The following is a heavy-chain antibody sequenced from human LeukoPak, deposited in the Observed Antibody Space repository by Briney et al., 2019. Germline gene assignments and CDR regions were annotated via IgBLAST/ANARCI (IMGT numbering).Heavy chain of an antibody. Sequence: ASVKVSCKASGYTFSHYCMHWVRQAPGQGLEWLGIINPSLQIPIYAQTFQGRDTKTTDMSTSTFYMELSNLVSEDTAVYYCAKDPRDISTGNYDEFDIWGQGTMVTVSS. CDR1: GYTFSHYC. J-gene: IGHJ3*02. CDR2: INPSLQIP. CDR3: AKDPRDISTGNYDEFDI. D-gene: IGHD3-9*01. V-gene: IGHV1-46*01.